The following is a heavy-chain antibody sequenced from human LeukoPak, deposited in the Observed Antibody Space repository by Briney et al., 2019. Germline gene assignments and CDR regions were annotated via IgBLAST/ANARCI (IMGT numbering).Heavy chain of an antibody. CDR2: INTGGST. V-gene: IGHV3-66*01. Sequence: PGGSLRLSCAASGFTVSGNYMSWVRQAPGKGLEWVSLINTGGSTYYADSVKGRFTISRDNSKNTLYLQMNSLRAEDTAVYYCATRGSYSNAFDIWGQGTMVTVSS. D-gene: IGHD1-26*01. J-gene: IGHJ3*02. CDR3: ATRGSYSNAFDI. CDR1: GFTVSGNY.